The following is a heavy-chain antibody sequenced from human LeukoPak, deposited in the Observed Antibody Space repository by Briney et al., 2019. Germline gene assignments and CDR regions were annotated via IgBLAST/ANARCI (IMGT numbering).Heavy chain of an antibody. V-gene: IGHV1-46*01. CDR1: GYTFTSYY. CDR3: ARHSYYYDSSGYSYVYFDY. J-gene: IGHJ4*02. D-gene: IGHD3-22*01. CDR2: INPSGGST. Sequence: ASVKVSCKASGYTFTSYYMHWVRQAPGQGLEWMGIINPSGGSTSYAQKFQGRVTMTRDTSTSTVYMELSSLRSEDTAMYYCARHSYYYDSSGYSYVYFDYWGQGTLVTVSS.